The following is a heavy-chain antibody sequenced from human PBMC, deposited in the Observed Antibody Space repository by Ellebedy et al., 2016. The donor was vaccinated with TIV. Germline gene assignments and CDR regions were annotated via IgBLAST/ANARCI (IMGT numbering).Heavy chain of an antibody. V-gene: IGHV3-30*18. CDR1: GFTFSSYG. CDR3: AKDRMDYGNYYHYYYMDV. CDR2: ISYDGGNK. Sequence: GGSLRLSXAASGFTFSSYGMHWVRQAPGKGLEWVAVISYDGGNKYYADSVKGRFTISRDNSKNTLSLQMNSLRAEDTAVYYCAKDRMDYGNYYHYYYMDVWGKGTTVTVSS. D-gene: IGHD3-16*01. J-gene: IGHJ6*03.